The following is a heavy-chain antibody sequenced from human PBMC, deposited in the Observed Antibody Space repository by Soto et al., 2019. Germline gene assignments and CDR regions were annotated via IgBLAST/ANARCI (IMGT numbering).Heavy chain of an antibody. D-gene: IGHD2-2*01. CDR2: IIPIFGTA. V-gene: IGHV1-69*06. CDR3: ARATNYCSSTSCYGRGIYYYYGMDV. J-gene: IGHJ6*02. CDR1: GGTFSSYA. Sequence: QVQLVQSGAEVKKPGSSVKVSCKASGGTFSSYAISWVRQAPGQGLEWMGGIIPIFGTANYAQKFQGRVTITADKSTSTAYMELSSLRSEDTAVYYCARATNYCSSTSCYGRGIYYYYGMDVWGXG.